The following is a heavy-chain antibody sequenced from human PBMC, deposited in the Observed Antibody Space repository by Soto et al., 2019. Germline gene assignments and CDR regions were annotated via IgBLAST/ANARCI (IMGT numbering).Heavy chain of an antibody. V-gene: IGHV2-5*01. CDR2: IYWNDDK. CDR1: GFSLNNGGES. Sequence: QITLKESGPTLVKPTQTLTLTCSFSGFSLNNGGESVGWIRQPPGKALEWLALIYWNDDKYYNPSLKSRLTITKDTSKNQVVLTMTNMDPVDTATYHCAHERGCCGSRGVWGQGTLVTVSS. J-gene: IGHJ4*02. D-gene: IGHD2-15*01. CDR3: AHERGCCGSRGV.